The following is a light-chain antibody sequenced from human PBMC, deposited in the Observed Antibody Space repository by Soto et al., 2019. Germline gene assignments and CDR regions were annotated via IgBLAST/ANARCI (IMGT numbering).Light chain of an antibody. CDR3: QQSNNYPWT. V-gene: IGKV1-5*03. CDR1: QHIHNY. Sequence: DIQMTQSPSTLSASVGDRVTITCRASQHIHNYLAWYQQKPGEAPKLLIYEAANLESGVPSRFSGSGTGTEFTLNISSLQPDDFATYYCQQSNNYPWTFGQGTRVEI. J-gene: IGKJ1*01. CDR2: EAA.